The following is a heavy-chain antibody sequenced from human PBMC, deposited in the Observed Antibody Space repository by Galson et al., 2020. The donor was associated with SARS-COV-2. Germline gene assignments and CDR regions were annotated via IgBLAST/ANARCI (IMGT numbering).Heavy chain of an antibody. V-gene: IGHV3-48*03. CDR2: ISSSGSTI. CDR1: GFTFSSYE. CDR3: ARGQFLEWLSFDY. Sequence: TGGSLRLSCAASGFTFSSYEMNWVRQAPGKGLEWVSYISSSGSTIYYADSVKGRFTISRDNAKNSLYLQMNSLRAEDTAVYYCARGQFLEWLSFDYWGQGTLVTVSS. D-gene: IGHD3-3*01. J-gene: IGHJ4*02.